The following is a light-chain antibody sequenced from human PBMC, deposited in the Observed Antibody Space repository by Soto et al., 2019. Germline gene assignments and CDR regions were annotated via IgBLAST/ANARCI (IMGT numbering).Light chain of an antibody. CDR3: QQYGSSLIT. CDR2: DIS. J-gene: IGKJ5*01. CDR1: QSVSSY. Sequence: EVVLTQSPVTLSLSPVERATLSCRASQSVSSYLAWYQQKPGQAPRLLIYDISNRATGIPARFSGSGSGTDFTLTISSLEPDDFAVYYCQQYGSSLITFGQGTRLEIK. V-gene: IGKV3-11*01.